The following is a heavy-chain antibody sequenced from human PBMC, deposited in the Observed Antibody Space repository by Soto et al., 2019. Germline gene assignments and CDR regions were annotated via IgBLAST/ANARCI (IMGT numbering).Heavy chain of an antibody. V-gene: IGHV1-69*08. Sequence: QVQLVQSGAEVQKPGSSVKVSCKASGGTFSSYTISWVRQAPGQGLEWMGRIIPILGIANYAQKFQGRVTITADKSTSTAYMELSSLRSEDTAVYYCARESGDFWSGYFAYWGQGTLVTVSS. D-gene: IGHD3-3*01. J-gene: IGHJ4*02. CDR1: GGTFSSYT. CDR2: IIPILGIA. CDR3: ARESGDFWSGYFAY.